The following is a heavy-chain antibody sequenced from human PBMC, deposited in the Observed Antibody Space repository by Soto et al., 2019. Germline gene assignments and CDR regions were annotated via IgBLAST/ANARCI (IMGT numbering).Heavy chain of an antibody. J-gene: IGHJ4*02. Sequence: PRGSLRLSCAASGFIFSGYWMSWVRQAPGKGLEWVANKKHDGTEKYYVDSVKGRFTISRDNAKNSLYLQMNTLRAEDTAVYYCARDEQGGYYSYYFDYWGQGTMVTVSS. CDR2: KKHDGTEK. D-gene: IGHD3-22*01. V-gene: IGHV3-7*03. CDR1: GFIFSGYW. CDR3: ARDEQGGYYSYYFDY.